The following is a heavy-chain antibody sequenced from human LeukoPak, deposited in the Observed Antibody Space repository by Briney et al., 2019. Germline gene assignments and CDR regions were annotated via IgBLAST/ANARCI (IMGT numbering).Heavy chain of an antibody. J-gene: IGHJ6*03. Sequence: SETLSLTCSVSSYSISSDYYWGWIRQPPGKGLEWIGSIYHGGTTYYNPSLTSRVTISVDTSKNQFSLKLRSVTAADTAVYYCARDKFDYYYFYYMDIWGKGATVTVSS. CDR3: ARDKFDYYYFYYMDI. CDR2: IYHGGTT. CDR1: SYSISSDYY. D-gene: IGHD3-10*01. V-gene: IGHV4-38-2*02.